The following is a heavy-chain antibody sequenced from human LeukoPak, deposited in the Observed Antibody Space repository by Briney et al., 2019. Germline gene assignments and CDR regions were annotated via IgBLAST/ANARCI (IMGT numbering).Heavy chain of an antibody. Sequence: GSLRLSCAASGLTFSDYSMNWVRQAPGKGLEWVSYISSSGYTIYYADSVKGRFTISKDNAKNSLFLQMNSLRAEDTAVYYCARDVSGWYGGFDYWGQGTLVTVSS. CDR2: ISSSGYTI. D-gene: IGHD6-13*01. J-gene: IGHJ4*02. CDR3: ARDVSGWYGGFDY. V-gene: IGHV3-48*04. CDR1: GLTFSDYS.